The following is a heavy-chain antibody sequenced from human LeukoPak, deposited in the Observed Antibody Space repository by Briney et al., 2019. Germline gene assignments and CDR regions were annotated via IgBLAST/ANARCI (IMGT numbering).Heavy chain of an antibody. CDR3: ARAATADILTGYYTSPHFDY. CDR1: GGSFSGYY. Sequence: SETLSLTCVVYGGSFSGYYWSWIRQSPGKGLEWIGEINHRGSTNYNPSLKRRVTISLDTSKNQFSLKLSSVTAADTAVYYCARAATADILTGYYTSPHFDYWGQGTLVTVSS. D-gene: IGHD3-9*01. CDR2: INHRGST. V-gene: IGHV4-34*01. J-gene: IGHJ4*02.